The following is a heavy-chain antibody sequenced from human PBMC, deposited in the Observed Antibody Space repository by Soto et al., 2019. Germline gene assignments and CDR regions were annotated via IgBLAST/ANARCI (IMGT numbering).Heavy chain of an antibody. V-gene: IGHV3-21*01. D-gene: IGHD3-22*01. CDR3: ARGCNYYDSSAVRY. J-gene: IGHJ4*02. CDR1: GFTFSSYS. CDR2: ISSSSSYI. Sequence: EVQLVESGGGLVKPGGSLRLSCAASGFTFSSYSMNWVRQAPGKGLEWVSSISSSSSYIYYADSVKGRFTISRDNAKNSLYLQMNSLRAEDTAVYYCARGCNYYDSSAVRYWVQGTLVTVSS.